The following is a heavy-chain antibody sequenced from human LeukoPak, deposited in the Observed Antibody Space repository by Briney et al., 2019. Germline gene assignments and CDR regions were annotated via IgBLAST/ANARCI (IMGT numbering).Heavy chain of an antibody. J-gene: IGHJ5*02. Sequence: KPSETLSLTCAVSGYSISSGYYWGWIRQPPGKGLEWIGSIYHSGSTYYNPSLKSRVTISVDTSKNQFSLKLSSVTAADTAVYYCASTIFGVVRGYNWFDPWGQGALVTVSP. CDR2: IYHSGST. V-gene: IGHV4-38-2*01. CDR1: GYSISSGYY. CDR3: ASTIFGVVRGYNWFDP. D-gene: IGHD3-3*01.